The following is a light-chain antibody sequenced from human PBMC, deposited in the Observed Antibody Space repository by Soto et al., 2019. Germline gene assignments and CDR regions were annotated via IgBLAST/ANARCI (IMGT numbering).Light chain of an antibody. CDR3: QQYDNWPRT. J-gene: IGKJ1*01. Sequence: EIVLTQSPGTLSLSPGERATLSCRASQSVSSDLAWYRQKPGQSPRLLIYHASTRANGIPARFRGSGSGTEFTLTISSLQSEDFAVYYCQQYDNWPRTFGQGTKVDIK. CDR2: HAS. CDR1: QSVSSD. V-gene: IGKV3-15*01.